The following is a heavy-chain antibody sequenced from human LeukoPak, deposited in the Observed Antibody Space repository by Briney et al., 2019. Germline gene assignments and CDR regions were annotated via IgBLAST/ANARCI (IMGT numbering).Heavy chain of an antibody. Sequence: SQTLSLTCTVSGGSISSYYWSWIRQPPGKGLEWIGYIYYSGSTNYNPSLKSRVTISVDTSKNQFSLKLSSVTAADTAVYYCARHRPEYSNDAFDIWGQGTMVTVSS. J-gene: IGHJ3*02. CDR2: IYYSGST. D-gene: IGHD5-18*01. V-gene: IGHV4-59*08. CDR1: GGSISSYY. CDR3: ARHRPEYSNDAFDI.